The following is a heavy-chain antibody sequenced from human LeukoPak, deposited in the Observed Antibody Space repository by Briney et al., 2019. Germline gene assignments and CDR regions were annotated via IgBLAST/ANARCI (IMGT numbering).Heavy chain of an antibody. CDR3: ARVEASGYDYGAFDY. CDR2: INWNGGST. J-gene: IGHJ4*02. Sequence: GGSLRLSCAASGFTFSSYGMSWVRQAPGKGLEWVSGINWNGGSTGYADSVKGRFTISRDNAKNSLYLQMNSLRAEDTAVYYCARVEASGYDYGAFDYWGQGTLVTVSS. D-gene: IGHD5-12*01. V-gene: IGHV3-20*04. CDR1: GFTFSSYG.